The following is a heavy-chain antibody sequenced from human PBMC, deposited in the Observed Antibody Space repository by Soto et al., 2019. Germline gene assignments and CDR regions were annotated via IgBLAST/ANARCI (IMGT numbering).Heavy chain of an antibody. CDR3: ARVWAAAGPGGAYYYYYLDV. J-gene: IGHJ6*03. V-gene: IGHV3-74*01. Sequence: PGGSLRLSCAASGFTFSSYWLHLVRQAPGKALVWVSRINSDGSSTSYADSVKGRFTISRDNAKNTLYLQMNSLRAEDTAVYYCARVWAAAGPGGAYYYYYLDVWGKGTTVTVSS. D-gene: IGHD6-13*01. CDR2: INSDGSST. CDR1: GFTFSSYW.